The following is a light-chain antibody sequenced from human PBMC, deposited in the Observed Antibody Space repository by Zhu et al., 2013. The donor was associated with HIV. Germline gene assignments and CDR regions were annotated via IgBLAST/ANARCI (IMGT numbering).Light chain of an antibody. J-gene: IGKJ5*01. CDR1: QDIYTY. V-gene: IGKV1-17*01. CDR2: GAS. Sequence: DIEMTQSPSSLSASVGDRVIITCRASQDIYTYLNWYQQKPGRAPKLLIFGASNLQSGVPSRFSGSGSGTEFTLTISSLQPEDFATYYCLQHNSYPITFGQGTRLEIK. CDR3: LQHNSYPIT.